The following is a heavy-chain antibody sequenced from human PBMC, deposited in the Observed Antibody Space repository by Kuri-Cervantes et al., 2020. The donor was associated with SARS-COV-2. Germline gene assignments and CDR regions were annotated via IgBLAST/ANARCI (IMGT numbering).Heavy chain of an antibody. CDR2: ISSSSSTI. Sequence: GESLKISCAASGFTFSSYSMNWVRQAPGKGLEWVSYISSSSSTIYYADSVKGRFTISRDNAKNSLYLQMNGLRAEDTAVYYCAKAGPYYYDSSGYPIDYWGQGTLVTVSS. CDR3: AKAGPYYYDSSGYPIDY. D-gene: IGHD3-22*01. CDR1: GFTFSSYS. J-gene: IGHJ4*02. V-gene: IGHV3-48*01.